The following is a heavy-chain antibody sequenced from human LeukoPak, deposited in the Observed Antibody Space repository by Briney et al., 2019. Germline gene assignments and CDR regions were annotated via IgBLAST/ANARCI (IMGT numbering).Heavy chain of an antibody. CDR2: IYYSGST. CDR1: GGSISSYY. CDR3: ARSNSHYYDSSGYYPTIDY. D-gene: IGHD3-22*01. V-gene: IGHV4-59*08. J-gene: IGHJ4*02. Sequence: SETLSLTCTVSGGSISSYYWSWIRQPPGKGLEWIGYIYYSGSTNYNPSLKSRVTISVDTSKNQFSLKLSSVTAADTAVYYCARSNSHYYDSSGYYPTIDYWGQGTLVTVSS.